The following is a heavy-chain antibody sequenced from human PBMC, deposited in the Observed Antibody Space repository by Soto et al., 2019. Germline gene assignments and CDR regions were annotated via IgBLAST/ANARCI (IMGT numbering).Heavy chain of an antibody. CDR3: ARGMTPPGAPAWYYFDS. Sequence: SETLSLTSRVSGASIAGRSYWSWIRQPAGKGLEWIGRFSLSGTTNYSPSLRSRVTMSADVSKNQFSLRLTSVTAADTALYYCARGMTPPGAPAWYYFDSWCEGTLVTVSS. D-gene: IGHD2-8*02. J-gene: IGHJ4*02. V-gene: IGHV4-4*07. CDR1: GASIAGRSY. CDR2: FSLSGTT.